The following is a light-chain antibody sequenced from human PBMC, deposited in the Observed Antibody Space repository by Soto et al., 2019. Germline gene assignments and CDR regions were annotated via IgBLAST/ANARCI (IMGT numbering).Light chain of an antibody. J-gene: IGKJ5*01. V-gene: IGKV2-30*01. CDR1: QSLVYSDGNTY. Sequence: DVVMTQSPLSLSVTLGQPASISCRSSQSLVYSDGNTYLNWFQQRPGQSPRRLIYKVSNRDSGVPDRFSGSVSGTDFTLKISRVEAEDVGVYYCMQTTPWINFCQGTRLEIK. CDR3: MQTTPWIN. CDR2: KVS.